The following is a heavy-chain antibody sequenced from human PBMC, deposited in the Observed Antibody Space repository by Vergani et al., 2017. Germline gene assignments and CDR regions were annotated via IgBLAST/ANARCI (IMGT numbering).Heavy chain of an antibody. CDR2: IYPGDSDT. D-gene: IGHD2-2*01. CDR3: ARHAKRGCSSTSCYLDYYYYMDV. V-gene: IGHV5-51*01. CDR1: GYSFTSYW. Sequence: EVQLVQSGAEVKKPGESLKISCKGSGYSFTSYWIGWVRHMPGKGLEWMGIIYPGDSDTRYSPSFQGQVTISADKSISTAYLQWSSLKASDTAMYYCARHAKRGCSSTSCYLDYYYYMDVWGKGTTVTVSS. J-gene: IGHJ6*03.